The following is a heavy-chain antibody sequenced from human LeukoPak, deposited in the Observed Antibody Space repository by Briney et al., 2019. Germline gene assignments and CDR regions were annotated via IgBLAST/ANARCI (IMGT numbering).Heavy chain of an antibody. CDR3: ARANIAVALDY. D-gene: IGHD6-19*01. J-gene: IGHJ4*02. CDR2: INHSGST. CDR1: GGSFSGYY. Sequence: SETLSFTCAVYGGSFSGYYWSWIRQPPGKGLEWIGEINHSGSTNYNPFLKSRVTISVDTSKNQFSLKLSSVTAADTAVYYCARANIAVALDYWGQGTLVTVSS. V-gene: IGHV4-34*01.